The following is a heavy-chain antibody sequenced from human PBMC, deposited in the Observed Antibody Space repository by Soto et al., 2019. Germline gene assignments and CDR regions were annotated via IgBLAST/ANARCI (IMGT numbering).Heavy chain of an antibody. J-gene: IGHJ5*02. CDR3: ASSGAVGGPVTLRGGDWFDP. CDR1: GFTFSSYA. Sequence: GSLRLSCAASGFTFSSYAMSWVRQAPGKGLEWVAVISNDENIKQYADSVRGRFAISRDNSKNTLYLQMTSLRAEDTAIYYCASSGAVGGPVTLRGGDWFDPWGQGTQVTVSS. V-gene: IGHV3-33*08. D-gene: IGHD2-2*01. CDR2: ISNDENIK.